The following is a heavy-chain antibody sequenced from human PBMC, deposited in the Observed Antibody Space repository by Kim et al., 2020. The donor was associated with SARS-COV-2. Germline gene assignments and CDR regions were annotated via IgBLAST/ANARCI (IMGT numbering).Heavy chain of an antibody. Sequence: SETLSLTCTVSGGSISSYYWSWIRQPPGKGLEWIGYIYYSGSTNYNPSLKSRVTISVDMSKNQFSLKLSSVTAADTAVYYCAREGDYYDYVWGSYRYRGRAFDIWGQGTMVTVSS. CDR1: GGSISSYY. J-gene: IGHJ3*02. V-gene: IGHV4-59*01. CDR3: AREGDYYDYVWGSYRYRGRAFDI. CDR2: IYYSGST. D-gene: IGHD3-16*02.